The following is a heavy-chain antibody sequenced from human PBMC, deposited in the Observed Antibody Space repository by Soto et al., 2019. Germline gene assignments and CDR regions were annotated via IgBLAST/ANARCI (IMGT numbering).Heavy chain of an antibody. Sequence: SETLSLPCTVSGGSISSSSYYWGWIRQPPGKGLEWIGSIYYSGSPYYNPSLKSRVTISVDTSKNRFSLKLSSVTAADTAVYYCARRAILTGYHNYYYYGMDVWYQGATVTVS. CDR3: ARRAILTGYHNYYYYGMDV. CDR2: IYYSGSP. V-gene: IGHV4-39*01. D-gene: IGHD3-9*01. CDR1: GGSISSSSYY. J-gene: IGHJ6*02.